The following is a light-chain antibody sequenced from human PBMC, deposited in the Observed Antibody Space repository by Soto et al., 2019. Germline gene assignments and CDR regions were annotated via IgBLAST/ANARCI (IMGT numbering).Light chain of an antibody. V-gene: IGKV3-15*01. CDR1: QSVTTN. J-gene: IGKJ4*01. CDR2: DAS. Sequence: EVVMTQSPATLSVSAGESVNFXXRSSQSVTTNLAWYQHKPGQSPRLXISDASTGASGIPPRFSGSGSGTEFTLTIDRLQSADFAVYYCQQYDRWPVTFGGGTKVDI. CDR3: QQYDRWPVT.